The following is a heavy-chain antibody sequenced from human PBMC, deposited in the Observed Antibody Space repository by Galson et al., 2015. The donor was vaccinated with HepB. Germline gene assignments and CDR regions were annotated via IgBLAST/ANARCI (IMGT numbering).Heavy chain of an antibody. CDR1: GYTFNIYG. CDR2: ISAYNGHT. D-gene: IGHD6-13*01. Sequence: SVKVSCKASGYTFNIYGITWVRQAPGQGLEWMGWISAYNGHTKYAQKLQGRVTMTTETATTTAHLELRSLRSDDTAVYYCARAWGSSSYVFGYWGQGTLITVSS. CDR3: ARAWGSSSYVFGY. J-gene: IGHJ4*02. V-gene: IGHV1-18*04.